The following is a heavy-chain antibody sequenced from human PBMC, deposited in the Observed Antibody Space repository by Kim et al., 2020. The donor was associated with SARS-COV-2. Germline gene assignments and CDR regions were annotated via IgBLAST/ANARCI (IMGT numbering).Heavy chain of an antibody. CDR1: GFTFSSYA. CDR3: ARDLHDSSALPRGY. Sequence: GGSLRLSCAASGFTFSSYAMHWVRQAPGKGLEWVAVISYDGSNKYYADSVKGRFTISRDNSKNTLYLQMNSLRAEDTAVYYCARDLHDSSALPRGYWGQGTLVTVSS. D-gene: IGHD3-22*01. CDR2: ISYDGSNK. J-gene: IGHJ4*02. V-gene: IGHV3-30*04.